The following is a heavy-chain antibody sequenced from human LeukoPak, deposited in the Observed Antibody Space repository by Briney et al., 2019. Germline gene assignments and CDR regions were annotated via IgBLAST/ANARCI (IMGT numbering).Heavy chain of an antibody. D-gene: IGHD3-10*01. CDR3: AKISGSGSSHSDS. CDR1: GFTFSSLV. Sequence: PGGSLKLSCAASGFTFSSLVMNWVRQAPGKGLEGVSSIGGSGGGTYYADSVKGRFTISRDNSKNTLYLLMNTLRGDDTAVYYCAKISGSGSSHSDSWGQGTLVTVSS. V-gene: IGHV3-23*01. CDR2: IGGSGGGT. J-gene: IGHJ4*02.